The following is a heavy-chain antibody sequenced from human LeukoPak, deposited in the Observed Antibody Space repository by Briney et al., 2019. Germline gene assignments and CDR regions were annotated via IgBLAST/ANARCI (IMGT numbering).Heavy chain of an antibody. Sequence: ASLKVSCKASVYTFTSYGISWVRQAPGQALEWMGWISAYNGNTNYAQKLQGRATMTTDTSTSTAYMELRSLRSDDTAVYYCARDWGIVVVPAAIPDYYYYMDIWGKGTTVTVSS. D-gene: IGHD2-2*01. V-gene: IGHV1-18*01. J-gene: IGHJ6*03. CDR1: VYTFTSYG. CDR2: ISAYNGNT. CDR3: ARDWGIVVVPAAIPDYYYYMDI.